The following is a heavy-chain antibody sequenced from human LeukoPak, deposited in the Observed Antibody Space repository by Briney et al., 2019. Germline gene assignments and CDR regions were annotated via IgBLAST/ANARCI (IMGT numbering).Heavy chain of an antibody. Sequence: GGSLRLSCAASGFTFHHYSMHWVRQPPGKGLEWVANIKQDGSEKYYVDSVKGRFTISRDNAKNSLYLQMNSLRAEDTAVYYCARAEGHYDFWSGPRNWGQGTLVTVSS. V-gene: IGHV3-7*01. J-gene: IGHJ4*02. CDR1: GFTFHHYS. CDR2: IKQDGSEK. CDR3: ARAEGHYDFWSGPRN. D-gene: IGHD3-3*01.